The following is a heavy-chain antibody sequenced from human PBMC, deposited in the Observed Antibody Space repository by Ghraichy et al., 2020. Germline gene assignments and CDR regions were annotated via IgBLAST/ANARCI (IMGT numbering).Heavy chain of an antibody. CDR3: AKDGTIRISMSVAIPWFNP. Sequence: GGSLRLSCAASGFTFSSYAMSWVRQTPGKGLEWVSGISDSGTITHYADSVKGRFTISRDNSKNTLYLQMNSLRAEDTAKYYCAKDGTIRISMSVAIPWFNPWAQGTLVTV. CDR2: ISDSGTIT. V-gene: IGHV3-23*01. D-gene: IGHD3-22*01. J-gene: IGHJ5*02. CDR1: GFTFSSYA.